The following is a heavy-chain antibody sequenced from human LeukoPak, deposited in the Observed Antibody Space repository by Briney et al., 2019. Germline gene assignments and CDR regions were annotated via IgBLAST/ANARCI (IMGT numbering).Heavy chain of an antibody. CDR3: ARAVVAASRAGLYYFGMDV. CDR2: ISTYNDNT. J-gene: IGHJ6*02. D-gene: IGHD2-15*01. CDR1: GYTFTRYG. Sequence: ASVKVSRKASGYTFTRYGISWVRQAPGQGPEWMGWISTYNDNTNYAQKFQGRVTMTTDTSTSTAYMELRSLRSADTAVYYCARAVVAASRAGLYYFGMDVWGQGTTVTVSS. V-gene: IGHV1-18*01.